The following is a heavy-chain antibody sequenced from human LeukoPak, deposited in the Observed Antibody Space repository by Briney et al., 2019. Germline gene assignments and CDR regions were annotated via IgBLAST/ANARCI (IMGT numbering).Heavy chain of an antibody. CDR2: ISGSGGKT. V-gene: IGHV3-23*01. D-gene: IGHD3-22*01. J-gene: IGHJ4*02. CDR1: GFTFSSYA. CDR3: AKRADDSSGYYFDY. Sequence: PGGSLRLSCAVSGFTFSSYAMSWVRQAPGKGLEWVPGISGSGGKTYYADSVKGRFTISRDNSNNTLYLQTNSLRAEDTAVYYCAKRADDSSGYYFDYWGLGTLVTVSS.